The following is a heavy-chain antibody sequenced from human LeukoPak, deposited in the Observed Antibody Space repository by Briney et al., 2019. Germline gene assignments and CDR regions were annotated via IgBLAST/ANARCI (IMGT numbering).Heavy chain of an antibody. J-gene: IGHJ4*02. D-gene: IGHD5-24*01. CDR3: AGEAAETDGYNSAFDY. CDR2: IYPGDSDT. Sequence: GESLKISCKGSGYNFASHWIGWVRQMPGKGLEWMGIIYPGDSDTTYSPSFQDQVTISVDKSIATAYLQWSSLKAADTAIYYCAGEAAETDGYNSAFDYWGQGTLVTVAS. V-gene: IGHV5-51*01. CDR1: GYNFASHW.